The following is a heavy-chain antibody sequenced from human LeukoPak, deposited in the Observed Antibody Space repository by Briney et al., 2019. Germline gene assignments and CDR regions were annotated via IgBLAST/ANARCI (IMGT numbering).Heavy chain of an antibody. J-gene: IGHJ6*03. D-gene: IGHD1-1*01. Sequence: GGSLRLSCGASGFYFGGYSMNWVRQAPRKGLEWVASINSGSTYMYYGGSVKGRFTISRDNAKNSLHLQMDSLRVEDTAVYFCARVEATTGRNYHYYYMDVWGKGTTVTVSS. CDR2: INSGSTYM. CDR3: ARVEATTGRNYHYYYMDV. CDR1: GFYFGGYS. V-gene: IGHV3-21*01.